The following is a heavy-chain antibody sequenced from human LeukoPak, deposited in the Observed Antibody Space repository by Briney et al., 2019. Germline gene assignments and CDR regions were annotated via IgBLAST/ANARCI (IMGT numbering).Heavy chain of an antibody. CDR1: GFTFSNYA. CDR3: ARARPSSGFVPYHYRIDA. J-gene: IGHJ6*02. V-gene: IGHV3-23*01. CDR2: ISGSGETT. D-gene: IGHD6-19*01. Sequence: GGSPRLSCAASGFTFSNYAMSWVRQAPGKGLEWVSGISGSGETTYYADSVKGRFTISRDNSKNTLFLQMDSLRAEDTAIYYCARARPSSGFVPYHYRIDAWGQGTTVIVSS.